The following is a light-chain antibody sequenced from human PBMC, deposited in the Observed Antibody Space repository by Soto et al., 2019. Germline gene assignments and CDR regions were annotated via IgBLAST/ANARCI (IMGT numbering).Light chain of an antibody. CDR3: QQRSNWPPVT. Sequence: EIVMTQSPDTLSVSPGERATLSCRASQTISSHLAWYQQKPGQAPRLLVYGVSTRATGIPARFSGSGSGTEFTLTISSLQSEDFAVYYCQQRSNWPPVTFGQGTRLEIK. V-gene: IGKV3-15*01. CDR2: GVS. CDR1: QTISSH. J-gene: IGKJ5*01.